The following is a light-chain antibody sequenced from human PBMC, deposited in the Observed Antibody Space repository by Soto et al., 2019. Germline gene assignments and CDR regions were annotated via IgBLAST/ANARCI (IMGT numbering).Light chain of an antibody. J-gene: IGKJ3*01. V-gene: IGKV3-20*01. CDR1: HSVGISN. CDR2: GAS. CDR3: QQYGISPCT. Sequence: EIVLTQSPGTLSLSPGERATLSCRAGHSVGISNLAWYQQKPGQAPRLLIYGASNRATGIPDRFSGSGSGADFTLTISRLEPEDFAAYYCQQYGISPCTFGPGTKVDIK.